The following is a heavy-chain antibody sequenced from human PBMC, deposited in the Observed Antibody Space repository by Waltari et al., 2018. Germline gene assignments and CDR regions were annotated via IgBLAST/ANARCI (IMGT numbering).Heavy chain of an antibody. CDR1: GGTFSSYT. CDR3: ARSRGGGDYRAEYFQH. J-gene: IGHJ1*01. CDR2: IIPILGIA. Sequence: QVQLVQSGAEVKKPGSSVKVSCKASGGTFSSYTISWVRQAPGQGLEWMGRIIPILGIANYAQNSQGRVTITADESTSTAYMELSSLRSEDTAVYYCARSRGGGDYRAEYFQHWGQGTLVTVSS. V-gene: IGHV1-69*02. D-gene: IGHD2-21*02.